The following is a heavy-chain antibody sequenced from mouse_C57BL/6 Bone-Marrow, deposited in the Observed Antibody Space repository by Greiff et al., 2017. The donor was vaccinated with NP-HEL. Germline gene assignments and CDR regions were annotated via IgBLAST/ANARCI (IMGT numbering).Heavy chain of an antibody. J-gene: IGHJ1*03. D-gene: IGHD1-2*01. CDR3: AHYYEYFDV. CDR1: GYTFTSYW. V-gene: IGHV1-55*01. Sequence: VQLQESGAELVKPGASVKMSCKASGYTFTSYWITWVKQRPGQGLEWIGDIYPGSGSTNYNEKFKSKATLTVDTSSSTAYMQLSSLTSEDSAVYYCAHYYEYFDVWGTGTTVTVSS. CDR2: IYPGSGST.